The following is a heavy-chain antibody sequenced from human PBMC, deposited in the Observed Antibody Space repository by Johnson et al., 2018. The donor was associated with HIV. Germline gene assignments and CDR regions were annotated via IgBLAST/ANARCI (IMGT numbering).Heavy chain of an antibody. D-gene: IGHD1-26*01. CDR2: ISWNSDSI. CDR1: GFTFSGYA. Sequence: LVESGGGVVQPGRSLRLSCAASGFTFSGYAMHWVRQAPGKGLEWVSSISWNSDSIAYADPLKGRFTISRANAKNAPSLQMTSRRAAEPAVYYCATFGVGSFHAFDIWGQGTMVTVSS. CDR3: ATFGVGSFHAFDI. J-gene: IGHJ3*02. V-gene: IGHV3-9*01.